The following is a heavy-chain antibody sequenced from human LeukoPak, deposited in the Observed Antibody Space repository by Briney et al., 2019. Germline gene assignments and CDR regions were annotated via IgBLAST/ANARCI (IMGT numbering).Heavy chain of an antibody. CDR2: IYTSGST. J-gene: IGHJ4*02. CDR1: GGSISSYY. CDR3: ARSGLTYYYDSSGYYYLGY. Sequence: PSETLSLTCTVSGGSISSYYWSWIRQPPGKGLEWIGRIYTSGSTNYNPSLKSRVTISVDTSKNQFSLKLSSVTAADTAVYYCARSGLTYYYDSSGYYYLGYWGQGTLVTVSS. D-gene: IGHD3-22*01. V-gene: IGHV4-4*08.